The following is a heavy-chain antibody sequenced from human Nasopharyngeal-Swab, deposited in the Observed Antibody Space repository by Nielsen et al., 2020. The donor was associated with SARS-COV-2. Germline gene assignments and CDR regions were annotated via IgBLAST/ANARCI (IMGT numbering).Heavy chain of an antibody. CDR3: ARGSSTFDY. CDR2: IYWDDDK. D-gene: IGHD2-15*01. V-gene: IGHV2-5*02. J-gene: IGHJ4*02. Sequence: WIRQPPGKALEWLALIYWDDDKRYSPSLKSRLTITKDTSKNQVVLTMTNMDPVDTATYYCARGSSTFDYWGQGTLVTVSS.